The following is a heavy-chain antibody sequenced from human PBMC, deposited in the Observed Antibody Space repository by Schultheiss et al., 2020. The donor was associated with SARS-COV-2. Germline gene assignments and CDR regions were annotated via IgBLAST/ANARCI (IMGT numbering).Heavy chain of an antibody. CDR1: GFTFSSHW. V-gene: IGHV3-23*01. D-gene: IGHD3-3*01. Sequence: GGSLRLSCTASGFTFSSHWMHWVRQAPGKGLVWVSAISGSGGSTYYADSVKGRFTISRDNSKNTVHLQMNSLRAEDTGIYYCARVHRTIYIIDASDIWGQGTMVTVSS. CDR2: ISGSGGST. J-gene: IGHJ3*02. CDR3: ARVHRTIYIIDASDI.